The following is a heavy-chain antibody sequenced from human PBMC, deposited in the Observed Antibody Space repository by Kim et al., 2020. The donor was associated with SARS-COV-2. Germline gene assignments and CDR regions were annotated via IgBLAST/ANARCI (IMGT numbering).Heavy chain of an antibody. Sequence: GGSLRLSCVASGFTFTRRAMSWVRQAPGKGLEWIASVNNGGNAYYADSVKGRFTVSRDITKDTLFLQMNSLRAEYTALYYCAKDHPSSGWPTFDSWGQGTLVAVSS. CDR1: GFTFTRRA. CDR3: AKDHPSSGWPTFDS. V-gene: IGHV3-23*01. CDR2: VNNGGNA. D-gene: IGHD6-19*01. J-gene: IGHJ4*02.